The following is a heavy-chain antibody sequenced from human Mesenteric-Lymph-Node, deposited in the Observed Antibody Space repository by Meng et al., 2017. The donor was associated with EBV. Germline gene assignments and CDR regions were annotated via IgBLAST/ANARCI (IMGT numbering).Heavy chain of an antibody. J-gene: IGHJ2*01. CDR2: SGST. Sequence: QVQLQQWGAGLLKPSETLSLTCAVYGGSFSVYYWSWIRQPHSGSTNYNPSLKSRFTISVDTSKNQFSLQLNSVTPEDTAVYYCARGATSVFDLWGRGTLVTVSS. CDR3: ARGATSVFDL. V-gene: IGHV4-34*01. CDR1: GGSFSVYY.